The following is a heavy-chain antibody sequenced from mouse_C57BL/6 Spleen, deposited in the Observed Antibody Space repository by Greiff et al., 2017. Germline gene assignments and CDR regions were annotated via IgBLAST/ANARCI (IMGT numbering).Heavy chain of an antibody. CDR3: ASNYIAWFAY. J-gene: IGHJ3*01. D-gene: IGHD1-1*01. CDR1: GYAFSSSW. Sequence: QVQLQQSGPELVKPGASVKISCKASGYAFSSSWMNWVKQRPGKGLEWIGRIYPGDGDTNYNGKFKGKATLTADKSSSTAYMQLSSLTSEDSAVXFCASNYIAWFAYGGQGTLVTVSA. CDR2: IYPGDGDT. V-gene: IGHV1-82*01.